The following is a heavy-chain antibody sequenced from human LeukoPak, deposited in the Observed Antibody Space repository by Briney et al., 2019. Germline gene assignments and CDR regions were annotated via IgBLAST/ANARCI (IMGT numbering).Heavy chain of an antibody. CDR2: MNPNSGNT. V-gene: IGHV1-8*01. J-gene: IGHJ4*02. CDR3: ARGGAYYDSSGYNY. D-gene: IGHD3-22*01. CDR1: GYTFTSYD. Sequence: ASVKVSCKASGYTFTSYDINWVRQATGQGHEWMGWMNPNSGNTGYAQKFQGRVTMTRNTSISTAYMELSSLRSEDTAVYYCARGGAYYDSSGYNYWGQGTLVTVSS.